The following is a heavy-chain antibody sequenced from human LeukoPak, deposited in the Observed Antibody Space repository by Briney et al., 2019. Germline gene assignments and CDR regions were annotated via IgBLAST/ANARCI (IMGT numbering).Heavy chain of an antibody. CDR1: GGSIRSHY. CDR3: ARREVVVTHDAFDI. Sequence: SETLSLTCTVSGGSIRSHYWSWIRQPAGKGPEWIGDIHHSGSTNNNPSLKSRVTILVDTSKNQFSLKLSSVTAADTAVYYCARREVVVTHDAFDIWGQGTMVTVSS. CDR2: IHHSGST. D-gene: IGHD2-21*02. J-gene: IGHJ3*02. V-gene: IGHV4-59*08.